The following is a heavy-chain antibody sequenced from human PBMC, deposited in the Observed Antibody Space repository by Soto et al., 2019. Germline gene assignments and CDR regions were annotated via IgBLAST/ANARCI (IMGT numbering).Heavy chain of an antibody. D-gene: IGHD2-21*02. CDR2: IHNSGAT. CDR1: GASVSGYY. J-gene: IGHJ4*02. Sequence: ASETRSLTCSVSGASVSGYYWSWIRQTPGKGLEWIGNIHNSGATKYNPSLKSRVTISLNTSKNQFSLKLSSVTAADTAVYYCAGGDQRYYFDYWGQGTLVTVSS. V-gene: IGHV4-59*02. CDR3: AGGDQRYYFDY.